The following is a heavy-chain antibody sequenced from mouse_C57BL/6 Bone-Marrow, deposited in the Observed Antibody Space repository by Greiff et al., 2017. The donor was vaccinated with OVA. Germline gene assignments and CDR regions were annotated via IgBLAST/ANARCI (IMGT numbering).Heavy chain of an antibody. D-gene: IGHD1-1*01. Sequence: VQLKQPGAELVKPGASVKLSCKASGYTFTSYWMHWVKQRPGRGLEWIGRIDPNSGGTKYNEKFKSKATLTVDKPSSTAYMQLSSLTSEDSAVYYCARRISYYGSSFDVWGTGTTVTVSS. CDR1: GYTFTSYW. CDR3: ARRISYYGSSFDV. V-gene: IGHV1-72*01. CDR2: IDPNSGGT. J-gene: IGHJ1*03.